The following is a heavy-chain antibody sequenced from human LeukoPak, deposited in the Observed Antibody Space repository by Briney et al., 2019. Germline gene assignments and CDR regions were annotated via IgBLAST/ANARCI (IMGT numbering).Heavy chain of an antibody. CDR2: IKPDGSGE. D-gene: IGHD3-10*01. V-gene: IGHV3-7*01. Sequence: PGGSLRLSCAASGFTFRTYWMTWVRQTAGRGLEWVANIKPDGSGEYYLDSVKGRFTISGDNDKKSLYLQMNSLRDEDTAAYYCARANWDYGSGIYRFDLWGQGSLVTVSS. CDR3: ARANWDYGSGIYRFDL. J-gene: IGHJ4*02. CDR1: GFTFRTYW.